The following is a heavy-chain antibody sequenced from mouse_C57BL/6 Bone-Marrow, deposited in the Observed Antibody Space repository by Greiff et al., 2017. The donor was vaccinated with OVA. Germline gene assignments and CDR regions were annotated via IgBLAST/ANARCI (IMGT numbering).Heavy chain of an antibody. Sequence: EVKLVESGGGLVKPGGSLKLSCAASGFTFSDYGMHWVRQAPEKGLEWVAYISSGSSTIYYADTVKGRFTISRDNAKNTLFLQMTSLRSEDTAMYYCARGGAYAMDYWGQGTSVTVSS. CDR2: ISSGSSTI. J-gene: IGHJ4*01. V-gene: IGHV5-17*01. CDR1: GFTFSDYG. CDR3: ARGGAYAMDY.